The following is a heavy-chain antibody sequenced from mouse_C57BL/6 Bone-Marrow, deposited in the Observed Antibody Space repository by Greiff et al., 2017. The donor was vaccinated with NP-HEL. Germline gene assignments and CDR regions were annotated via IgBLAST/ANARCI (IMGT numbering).Heavy chain of an antibody. J-gene: IGHJ2*01. CDR2: IDPETGGT. CDR1: GYTFTDYE. CDR3: TRRGYSNYNYFDY. Sequence: VKLMESGAELVRPGASVTLSCKASGYTFTDYEMHWVKQTPVHGLEWIGAIDPETGGTAYNQKFKGKAILTADKSSSTAYMELRSLTSEDSAVYYCTRRGYSNYNYFDYWGQGTTLTVSS. V-gene: IGHV1-15*01. D-gene: IGHD2-5*01.